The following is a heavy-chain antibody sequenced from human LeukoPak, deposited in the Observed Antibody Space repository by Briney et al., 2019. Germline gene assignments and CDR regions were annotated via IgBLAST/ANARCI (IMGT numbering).Heavy chain of an antibody. CDR2: IHDTGGT. J-gene: IGHJ4*02. V-gene: IGHV4-59*11. Sequence: PSETLSLTCSVSGGSLSSHYWSWIRQPPGKGLELIGHIHDTGGTFYNPSLRGRVTISLDTSNNQFSLKLTSMTAADTAVYYCARYRNHVDYLNLWGQGSLVTVSS. CDR3: ARYRNHVDYLNL. CDR1: GGSLSSHY. D-gene: IGHD1-14*01.